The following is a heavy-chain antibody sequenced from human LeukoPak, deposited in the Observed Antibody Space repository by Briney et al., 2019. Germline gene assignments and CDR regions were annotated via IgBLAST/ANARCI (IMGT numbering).Heavy chain of an antibody. D-gene: IGHD4-17*01. J-gene: IGHJ3*02. CDR3: ARDPNGDYIGTFDI. V-gene: IGHV3-53*01. CDR1: EFTVSNKY. Sequence: PGGSLRLSCVASEFTVSNKYMTWVRQAPGKGLEWVSVIYSGGTAYYADSVKGRFTISRDNSKNTLYLQMNSLRAEDTAVYYCARDPNGDYIGTFDIWGQGTMVTVSS. CDR2: IYSGGTA.